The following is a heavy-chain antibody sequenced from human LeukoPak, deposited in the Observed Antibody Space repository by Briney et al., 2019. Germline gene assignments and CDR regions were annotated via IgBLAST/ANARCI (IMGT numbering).Heavy chain of an antibody. V-gene: IGHV3-33*01. CDR2: IWDDGSNK. CDR1: GLNFNDYD. D-gene: IGHD3-10*01. CDR3: ARERGGQDWDFGL. J-gene: IGHJ2*01. Sequence: GGSLRLSCAASGLNFNDYDMDWVRQAPGKGPEWVAVIWDDGSNKYYAESVKGRFTISRDISKNMLYLQMNSLRVEDTAVYYCARERGGQDWDFGLWGRGTLVTVSS.